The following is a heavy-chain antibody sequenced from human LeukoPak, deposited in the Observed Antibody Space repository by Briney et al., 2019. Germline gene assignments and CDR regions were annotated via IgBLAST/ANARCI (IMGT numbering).Heavy chain of an antibody. CDR1: GFTFSTYG. CDR3: AKDDFLIVVVPPLVGGLDY. V-gene: IGHV3-30*02. CDR2: ILYDGTHK. D-gene: IGHD2-2*01. J-gene: IGHJ4*02. Sequence: PGGSLRLSCSASGFTFSTYGMHWVRQAPGMGLEWVAFILYDGTHKYYADSVMGRFTISRDNSNNTLFLQMNSLRADDTAVYYCAKDDFLIVVVPPLVGGLDYWGQGILVTVSS.